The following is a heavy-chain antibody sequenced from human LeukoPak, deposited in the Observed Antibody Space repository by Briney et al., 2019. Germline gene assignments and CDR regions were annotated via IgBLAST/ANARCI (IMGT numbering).Heavy chain of an antibody. Sequence: ASVKVSCKASGYTFTGYYMHWVRQAPGQGLEWMGWINPNSGGTNYAQKFQGRVTMTRDTSISTAYMELSRLRSDDTAVYYCARGVYIAAAQYGFWGQGTLVTVSS. J-gene: IGHJ4*02. D-gene: IGHD6-13*01. CDR2: INPNSGGT. CDR3: ARGVYIAAAQYGF. CDR1: GYTFTGYY. V-gene: IGHV1-2*02.